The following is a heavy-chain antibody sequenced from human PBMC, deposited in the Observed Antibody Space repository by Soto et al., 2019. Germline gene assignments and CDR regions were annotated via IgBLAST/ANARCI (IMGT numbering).Heavy chain of an antibody. D-gene: IGHD3-16*02. CDR2: IWYDGSNK. Sequence: QVQLVESGGGVVQPGRSLRLSCAASGFTFSSYGMHWVRQAPGKGLEWVAVIWYDGSNKYYADSVKGRFTISRDNSKNTLYLQMNSLRAEDTAVYYCARGASYDYVWGSYRNDYWGQGTLVTVSS. CDR1: GFTFSSYG. J-gene: IGHJ4*02. V-gene: IGHV3-33*01. CDR3: ARGASYDYVWGSYRNDY.